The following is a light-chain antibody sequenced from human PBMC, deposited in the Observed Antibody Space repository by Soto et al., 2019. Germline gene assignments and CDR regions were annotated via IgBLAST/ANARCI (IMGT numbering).Light chain of an antibody. CDR1: RSDIGSNF. CDR2: NSN. V-gene: IGLV1-44*01. CDR3: AAWDDSLNGYV. Sequence: SVLSQPPSASGTPGQTVIISCSGSRSDIGSNFVNWYQHLPGTAPKLLIYNSNQRPSGVPDRFSGSKSGTSASLAISGLQSEDEADYYCAAWDDSLNGYVFGTGTKVTV. J-gene: IGLJ1*01.